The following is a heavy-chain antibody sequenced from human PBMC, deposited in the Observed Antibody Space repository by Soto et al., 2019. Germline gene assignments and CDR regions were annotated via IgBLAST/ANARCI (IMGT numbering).Heavy chain of an antibody. CDR2: IKEDGSGK. J-gene: IGHJ4*02. CDR1: GFSFSIYW. Sequence: PGGSLRLSCVVSGFSFSIYWMSWVRQAPGKGLEWVANIKEDGSGKSYVKSVEGRFTISRDNSKNTVYMQMNSLRAEDTAVYYCARDFSMVIVAPGYSGQGTLVTVSS. V-gene: IGHV3-7*01. D-gene: IGHD5-12*01. CDR3: ARDFSMVIVAPGY.